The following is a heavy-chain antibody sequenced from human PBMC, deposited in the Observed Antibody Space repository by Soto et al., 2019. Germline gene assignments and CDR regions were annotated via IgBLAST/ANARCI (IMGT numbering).Heavy chain of an antibody. D-gene: IGHD3-22*01. J-gene: IGHJ6*02. CDR2: ISYDGSNK. CDR3: ARGMISDYYYYGMDV. Sequence: SLRLSCAASGFTFSSYAMHWVRQAPGKGLEWVAVISYDGSNKYYADSVKGRFTISRDNSKNTLYLQMNSLRAEDTAVYYCARGMISDYYYYGMDVWGQGTTVTVSS. CDR1: GFTFSSYA. V-gene: IGHV3-30-3*01.